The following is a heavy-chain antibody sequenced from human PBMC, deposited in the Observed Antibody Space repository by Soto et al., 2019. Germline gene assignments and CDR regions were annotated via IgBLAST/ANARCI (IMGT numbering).Heavy chain of an antibody. V-gene: IGHV1-69*02. D-gene: IGHD2-2*01. J-gene: IGHJ5*02. Sequence: QVQLVQSGAEVKKPGSSVKVSCEASGGTFSSYSFSWVRQAPGQGLEWMGRVIPILGMANYAQKFQGRVTITADKSTSTVYMEMSSLRSDDTAVYYCARGGAVVVPGAVDRHNWFDPWVQGTLVTVSS. CDR2: VIPILGMA. CDR1: GGTFSSYS. CDR3: ARGGAVVVPGAVDRHNWFDP.